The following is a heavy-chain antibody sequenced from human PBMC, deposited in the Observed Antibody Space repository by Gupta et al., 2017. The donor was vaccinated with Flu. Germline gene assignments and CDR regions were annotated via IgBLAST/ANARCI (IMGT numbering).Heavy chain of an antibody. V-gene: IGHV3-21*01. D-gene: IGHD2-15*01. CDR2: ISSSSSYI. Sequence: EVQLVESGGGLVRPGGSVRLSCPASGFTFSSYRMSWVRQAPGKGLEWVSSISSSSSYIYYADSVKGRFTISRDNAKNSLYLQMNSLRAEDTAVYYCARGSVVTVDFDYWGQGTLVTVSS. CDR1: GFTFSSYR. J-gene: IGHJ4*02. CDR3: ARGSVVTVDFDY.